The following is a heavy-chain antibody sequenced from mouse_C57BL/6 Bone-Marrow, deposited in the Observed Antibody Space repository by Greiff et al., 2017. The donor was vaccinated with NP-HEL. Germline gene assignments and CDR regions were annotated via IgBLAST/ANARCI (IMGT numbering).Heavy chain of an antibody. CDR1: GYTFTNYW. Sequence: VQLQESGAELVRPGTSVKMSCKASGYTFTNYWIGWAKQRPGHGLEWIGDIYPGGGYTNYYEKFKGKATLTADKSSSTAYMQFSSLTSEDSAIYYCARGGGPRYAMDYWGQGTSVTVSS. V-gene: IGHV1-63*01. J-gene: IGHJ4*01. CDR2: IYPGGGYT. CDR3: ARGGGPRYAMDY. D-gene: IGHD3-3*01.